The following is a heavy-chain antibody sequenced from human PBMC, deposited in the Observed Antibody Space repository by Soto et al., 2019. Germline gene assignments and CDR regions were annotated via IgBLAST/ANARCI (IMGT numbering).Heavy chain of an antibody. Sequence: GGSLRLSCAASGFTFSSYAMHWVRQAPGKGLEWVAVISYDGSNKYYADSVKGRFTISRDNSKNTLYLQMNSLRAEDTAVYYCARETVRYSYGYPFDYWGQGTLVTVSS. CDR3: ARETVRYSYGYPFDY. V-gene: IGHV3-30-3*01. D-gene: IGHD5-18*01. CDR1: GFTFSSYA. CDR2: ISYDGSNK. J-gene: IGHJ4*02.